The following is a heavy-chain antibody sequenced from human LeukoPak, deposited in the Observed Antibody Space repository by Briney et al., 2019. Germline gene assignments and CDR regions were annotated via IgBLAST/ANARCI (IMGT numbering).Heavy chain of an antibody. J-gene: IGHJ4*02. V-gene: IGHV3-30*04. CDR3: AKTRASSFGNQDFDY. CDR1: GFTFSSYA. Sequence: GGSLRLSCAASGFTFSSYAMRWVRQAPGKGLEWVAVISYDGSNKYYADSVKGRFTISRDNSKNTLYLQMNSLRAEDTAVYYCAKTRASSFGNQDFDYWGQGALVTVSS. CDR2: ISYDGSNK. D-gene: IGHD5-18*01.